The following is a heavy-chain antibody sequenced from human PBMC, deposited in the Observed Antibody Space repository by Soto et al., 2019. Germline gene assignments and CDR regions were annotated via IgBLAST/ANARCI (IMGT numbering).Heavy chain of an antibody. D-gene: IGHD2-2*01. CDR3: ARHVPAAGYYNGMDV. J-gene: IGHJ6*02. CDR1: GGTFSSYA. V-gene: IGHV1-69*12. CDR2: IIPIFGTA. Sequence: QVQLVQSGAEVKKPGSSVKVSCKASGGTFSSYAISWVRQAPGQGLEWMGGIIPIFGTANYAEKFQGRVTITADESTSTAYMELSSLRSADRAVYYCARHVPAAGYYNGMDVWGQGTTVTVSS.